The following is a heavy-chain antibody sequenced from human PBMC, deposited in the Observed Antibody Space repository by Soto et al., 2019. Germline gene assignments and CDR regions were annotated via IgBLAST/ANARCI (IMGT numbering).Heavy chain of an antibody. CDR3: ARDTPPMLGVIIIDYYYGMDV. V-gene: IGHV3-21*01. D-gene: IGHD3-3*02. CDR1: GFTFSSCN. Sequence: EVQLVESGGGLVKPGGSLRLSCAASGFTFSSCNMNWVRQAPGKGLEWVSSISSSSSYIYYADSVRGRFTISRDNAKNSLYLQMNSLRAEDTAVYYCARDTPPMLGVIIIDYYYGMDVWGQGTTVTVSS. J-gene: IGHJ6*02. CDR2: ISSSSSYI.